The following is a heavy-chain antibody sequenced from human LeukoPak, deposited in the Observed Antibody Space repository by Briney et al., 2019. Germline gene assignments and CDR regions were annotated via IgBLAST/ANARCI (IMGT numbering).Heavy chain of an antibody. CDR3: AKGRLRELNDC. CDR1: GFTFSTFV. J-gene: IGHJ4*02. Sequence: GRSLRLSCAASGFTFSTFVMTWVRQGPGKGLKWVASIGESGGNTYYADSVKGRFTISRDNSKNTLYLPMNSLRAEGRAIYYCAKGRLRELNDCWGQGTLVTVSS. D-gene: IGHD1-7*01. V-gene: IGHV3-23*01. CDR2: IGESGGNT.